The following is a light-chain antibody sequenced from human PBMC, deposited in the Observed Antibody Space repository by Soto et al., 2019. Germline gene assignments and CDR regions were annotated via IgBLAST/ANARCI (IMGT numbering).Light chain of an antibody. CDR3: QQSNSYPLT. CDR1: QSISAW. Sequence: DIQMTQSPSTLSASVGASVTINCRASQSISAWLAWFQENTGKAPQLMIYDASSLESGVPSRFSRIVSGTEFTLTLRSLHPDDCATYYGQQSNSYPLTCGGWTKVDIK. V-gene: IGKV1-5*01. J-gene: IGKJ4*01. CDR2: DAS.